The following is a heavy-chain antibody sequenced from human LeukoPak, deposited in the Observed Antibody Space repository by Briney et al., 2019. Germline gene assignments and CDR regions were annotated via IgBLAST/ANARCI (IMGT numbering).Heavy chain of an antibody. D-gene: IGHD3-10*01. J-gene: IGHJ1*01. CDR3: ARHSLRGEPAPSWFHL. V-gene: IGHV4-39*01. Sequence: SETLSLTCTVSGGSINSRTYYWAWIRQAPGKGREWIGSIYYSGFTYFNPSPKSRVTISVDTAKSEFALKVTSVTAADTPLYYSARHSLRGEPAPSWFHLWGPGTVVSVSS. CDR2: IYYSGFT. CDR1: GGSINSRTYY.